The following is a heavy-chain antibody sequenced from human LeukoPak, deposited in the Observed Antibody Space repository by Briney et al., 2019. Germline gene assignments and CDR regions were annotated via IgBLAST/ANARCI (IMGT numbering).Heavy chain of an antibody. D-gene: IGHD3-10*01. Sequence: GGSLRLSCAAPGVTLSPYGMHWVRQAPGKGLEWVAVISYEGGTQHYADSVKGRFIISRDNPRNTLYLQMNILRTEDTAVYYCAKEGTPQVSTWYDLWGQGTQVIVSS. V-gene: IGHV3-30*18. CDR2: ISYEGGTQ. J-gene: IGHJ5*02. CDR3: AKEGTPQVSTWYDL. CDR1: GVTLSPYG.